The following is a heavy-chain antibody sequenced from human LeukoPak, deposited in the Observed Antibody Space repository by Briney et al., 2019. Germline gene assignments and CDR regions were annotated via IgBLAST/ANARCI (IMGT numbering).Heavy chain of an antibody. Sequence: PGGSLRLSCAASGFTFSSFGMHWVRQSPGKGLEWVAVIWYDGSTQVYADSVKGRFTISRDNSRNTLYLQVNSLRAEDTAVYYCARDRYSSMWSVFEYRGQGALVTVSS. CDR3: ARDRYSSMWSVFEY. CDR1: GFTFSSFG. CDR2: IWYDGSTQ. J-gene: IGHJ4*02. V-gene: IGHV3-33*01. D-gene: IGHD6-13*01.